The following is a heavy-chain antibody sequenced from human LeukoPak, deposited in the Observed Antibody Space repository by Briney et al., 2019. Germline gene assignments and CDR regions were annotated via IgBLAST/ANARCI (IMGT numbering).Heavy chain of an antibody. CDR2: ISSSSSTI. CDR1: GFTFSSYS. D-gene: IGHD3-22*01. V-gene: IGHV3-48*04. J-gene: IGHJ6*03. Sequence: HPGGSLRLSCAASGFTFSSYSMNWVRQAPGKGLEWVSYISSSSSTIYYADSVKGRFTISRDNAKNSLYLQMNSLRAEDTAVYYCARDTYTYYYDSSGYYPDYYYYMDVWGKGTTVTVSS. CDR3: ARDTYTYYYDSSGYYPDYYYYMDV.